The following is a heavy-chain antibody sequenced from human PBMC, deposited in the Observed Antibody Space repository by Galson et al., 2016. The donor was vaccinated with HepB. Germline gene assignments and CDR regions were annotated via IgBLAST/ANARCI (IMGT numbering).Heavy chain of an antibody. J-gene: IGHJ4*02. Sequence: SLRLSCAASGFTFSSYWMNWVRQAPGKGLEWVAIIKQDGSAKYYVDSLKGRVTISRDNAKNSLYLQMSSLGPEDTAVYYCALGQGFLADSWGQGTPVTVSS. V-gene: IGHV3-7*05. CDR3: ALGQGFLADS. CDR2: IKQDGSAK. CDR1: GFTFSSYW.